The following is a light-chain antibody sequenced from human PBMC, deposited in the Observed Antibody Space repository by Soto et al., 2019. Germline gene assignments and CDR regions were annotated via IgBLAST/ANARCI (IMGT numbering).Light chain of an antibody. CDR3: QHLHSYTLT. Sequence: DIQLTQSPSFLSASVGDRVTITGLAIQGINSYLAWYQQKPGKAPKLLIFAESTLHSGVPSRFSGSGSGTDFTLTISSLQPEDFATYYCQHLHSYTLTFRGGTTVEMK. V-gene: IGKV1-9*01. CDR1: QGINSY. J-gene: IGKJ4*01. CDR2: AES.